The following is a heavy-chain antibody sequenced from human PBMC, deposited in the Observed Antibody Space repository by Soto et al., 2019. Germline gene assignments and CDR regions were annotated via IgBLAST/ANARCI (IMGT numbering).Heavy chain of an antibody. V-gene: IGHV3-30*18. CDR1: GFTFSSYG. J-gene: IGHJ4*02. D-gene: IGHD2-2*01. Sequence: SLRLSCAASGFTFSSYGMHWVRQAPGKGLEWVAVISYDGSNKYYADSVKGRFTISRDNSKNTLYLQMNSLRAEDTAVYYCAKEKWVYCSSTSCSDFDYWGQGTLVTVSS. CDR3: AKEKWVYCSSTSCSDFDY. CDR2: ISYDGSNK.